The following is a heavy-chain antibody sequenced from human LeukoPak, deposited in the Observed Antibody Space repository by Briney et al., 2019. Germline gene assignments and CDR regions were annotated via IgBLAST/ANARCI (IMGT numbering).Heavy chain of an antibody. J-gene: IGHJ4*02. D-gene: IGHD3-22*01. CDR2: TYYSGST. V-gene: IGHV4-39*01. CDR1: GGSISSSSYY. Sequence: SETLSLTCTVSGGSISSSSYYWGWIRQPPGKGLEWIGSTYYSGSTYYNPSLKSRVTISVDTSKNQFSLKLSSVTAADTAVYYCARHASVVGVDYWGQGTLVTVSS. CDR3: ARHASVVGVDY.